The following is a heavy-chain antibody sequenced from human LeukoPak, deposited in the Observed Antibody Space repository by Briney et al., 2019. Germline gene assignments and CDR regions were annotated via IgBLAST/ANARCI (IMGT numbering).Heavy chain of an antibody. CDR1: GFTFGKYW. D-gene: IGHD3-22*01. CDR3: ARGVTMIVFDY. J-gene: IGHJ4*02. CDR2: IKLDGSEK. V-gene: IGHV3-7*03. Sequence: GGSLRLSCVASGFTFGKYWMSWVRQAPGKGLEWVANIKLDGSEKNYVDSVKGQFTISRDNTKNSLYLQMNSLRAEDTAVFYCARGVTMIVFDYWGQGTLVTVSS.